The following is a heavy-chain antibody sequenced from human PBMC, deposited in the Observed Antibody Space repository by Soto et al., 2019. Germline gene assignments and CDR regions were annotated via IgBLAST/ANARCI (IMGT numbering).Heavy chain of an antibody. J-gene: IGHJ6*02. CDR2: IVVVSGST. Sequence: ASVKVSCKASGFDFGSFGIQFLRQTRGRGLEWIGWIVVVSGSTNYARQFQGRVAISRDMSSSTAYLDLYDLKSDDTAVYFCSADHPHMAMGWPVWGQGTTVTVSS. D-gene: IGHD1-26*01. V-gene: IGHV1-58*02. CDR3: SADHPHMAMGWPV. CDR1: GFDFGSFG.